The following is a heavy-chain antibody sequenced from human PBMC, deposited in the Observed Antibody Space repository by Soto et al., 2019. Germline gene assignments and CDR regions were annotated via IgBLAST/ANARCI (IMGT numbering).Heavy chain of an antibody. V-gene: IGHV4-4*02. D-gene: IGHD3-3*01. J-gene: IGHJ6*02. CDR1: GGSISSSKW. CDR3: ARDPVFIAPRSGMDV. Sequence: QVQLQESGPRLVKPSGTLSLTCAVSGGSISSSKWWSWVRQSPGKELEWIGEIYHSGSTNYNPYLKGRVSKTVDKSKNEFSLELSSVTAADAAVYYCARDPVFIAPRSGMDVWGQGTTVTVSS. CDR2: IYHSGST.